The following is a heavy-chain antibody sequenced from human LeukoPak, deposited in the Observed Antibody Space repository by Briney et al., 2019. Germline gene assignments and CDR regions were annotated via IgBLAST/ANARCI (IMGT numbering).Heavy chain of an antibody. CDR1: GFTFSSYS. CDR3: ARKGDAYGSDSYFYMDV. CDR2: ISSSGNSM. Sequence: GGSLRLSCEASGFTFSSYSMNWVRQAPGKGLEWVSSISSSGNSMYYADSVKGRFTISRDNAKNSLFLQMNSLRAEDTAVYYRARKGDAYGSDSYFYMDVWGKGTAVTVSS. V-gene: IGHV3-21*01. J-gene: IGHJ6*03. D-gene: IGHD5-24*01.